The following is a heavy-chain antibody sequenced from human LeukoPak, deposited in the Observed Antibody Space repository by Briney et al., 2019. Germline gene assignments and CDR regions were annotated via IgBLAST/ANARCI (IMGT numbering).Heavy chain of an antibody. D-gene: IGHD3-10*01. J-gene: IGHJ4*02. V-gene: IGHV4-59*01. CDR1: GGSISNYY. CDR3: ARAGYGSGSYLLDY. Sequence: SETLSLTCTVSGGSISNYYWSWIRQPPRKGLEWIGFIYYTGTTNYNPSLKSRLTISVDTSRNHFSLKLTSVTAADTAVYYCARAGYGSGSYLLDYWGQGTLVTVSS. CDR2: IYYTGTT.